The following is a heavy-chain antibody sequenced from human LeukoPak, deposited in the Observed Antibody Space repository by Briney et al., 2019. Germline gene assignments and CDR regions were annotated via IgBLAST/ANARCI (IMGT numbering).Heavy chain of an antibody. CDR1: GGSISSYY. Sequence: SEALSLTCTVSGGSISSYYWSWIRQPAGKGLEWIGRIYTSGSTNYNPSLKSRVTMSVDTSKNQFSLKLSSVTAADTAVYYCARDYFTFGGVIVASWGQGTLVTVSS. CDR2: IYTSGST. V-gene: IGHV4-4*07. CDR3: ARDYFTFGGVIVAS. D-gene: IGHD3-16*02. J-gene: IGHJ5*02.